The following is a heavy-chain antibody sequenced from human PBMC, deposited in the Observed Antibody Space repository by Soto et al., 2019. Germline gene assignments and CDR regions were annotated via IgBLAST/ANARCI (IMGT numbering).Heavy chain of an antibody. CDR3: ARLMKLWFPKNWFDP. V-gene: IGHV4-34*01. D-gene: IGHD5-18*01. J-gene: IGHJ5*02. CDR1: GFTFSDYY. Sequence: GSLRLSCAASGFTFSDYYMSWIRQAPGKGLEWIGEINHSGSTNYNPSLKSRVTISVDTSKNQFSLKLSSVTAADTAVYYCARLMKLWFPKNWFDPWGQGTLVTVSS. CDR2: INHSGST.